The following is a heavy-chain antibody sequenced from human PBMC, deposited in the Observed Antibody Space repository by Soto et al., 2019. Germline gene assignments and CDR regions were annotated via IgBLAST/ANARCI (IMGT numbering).Heavy chain of an antibody. CDR1: GYTFTGYY. CDR3: ARAVPTLYYYDMDV. J-gene: IGHJ6*03. V-gene: IGHV1-2*04. CDR2: INPNSGGT. Sequence: QVQLVQSGAEVKKPGASVKVSCKASGYTFTGYYMHWVRQAPGQGLEWMGWINPNSGGTNYAQKFQGWVTMTRDTSISTAYMELRRLRSDDTAVYYCARAVPTLYYYDMDVWGKGTTVTVSS.